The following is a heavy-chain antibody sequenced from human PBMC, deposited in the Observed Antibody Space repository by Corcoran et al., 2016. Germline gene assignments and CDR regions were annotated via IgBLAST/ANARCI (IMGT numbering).Heavy chain of an antibody. V-gene: IGHV3-74*01. D-gene: IGHD3-10*01. CDR1: GFTFSSYW. CDR3: ARARGGGGALDI. CDR2: INSDGSST. J-gene: IGHJ3*02. Sequence: EVQLVESGGGLVQPGGSLRLSCAASGFTFSSYWTHWVRQAPGKGLVWVSRINSDGSSTSYADSVKGRCTISRDNAKNTLYLQLNSLRVEDTAVDYCARARGGGGALDIWGKGTMITVSS.